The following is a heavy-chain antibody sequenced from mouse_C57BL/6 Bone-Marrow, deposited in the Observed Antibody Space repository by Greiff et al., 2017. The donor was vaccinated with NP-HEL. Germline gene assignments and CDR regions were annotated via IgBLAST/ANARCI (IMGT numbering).Heavy chain of an antibody. CDR2: INPNYVTT. J-gene: IGHJ1*03. Sequence: VQLQQSGPELVKPGASVKISCKASGYSFTDYYMNWVKRSHGQSLEWIGVINPNYVTTTYNQKFKGKATLTVDQSSSTAYMQLNSLTSEDSADYSGAREGHVYLDFGGWGTAPTVT. V-gene: IGHV1-39*01. CDR1: GYSFTDYY. D-gene: IGHD3-3*01. CDR3: AREGHVYLDFGG.